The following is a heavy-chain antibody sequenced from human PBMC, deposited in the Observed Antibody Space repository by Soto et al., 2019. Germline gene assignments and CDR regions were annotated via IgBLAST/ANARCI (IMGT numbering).Heavy chain of an antibody. V-gene: IGHV4-30-4*01. D-gene: IGHD3-22*01. Sequence: QVQLQESGPGLVKPSQTLSLTCTVSGGSISSGDYYWSWIRQPPGKGLEWIGYIYYSGSTYYNPSLKSRVTISVDTSKNQFSLKLSSVTAADTAVYYCARVASRDVQITMIVVVTSPMLFDIWGQGTMVTVSS. CDR2: IYYSGST. J-gene: IGHJ3*02. CDR3: ARVASRDVQITMIVVVTSPMLFDI. CDR1: GGSISSGDYY.